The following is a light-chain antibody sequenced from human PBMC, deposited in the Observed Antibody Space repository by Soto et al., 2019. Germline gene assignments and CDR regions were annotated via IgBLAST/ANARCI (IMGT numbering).Light chain of an antibody. Sequence: DIQMTQSPSTLSASVGDRVTITCRASQSINKWLAWYQQKPGKAPNLVIYKASTLEVGVPTRFSGSVSETDFTLTISSLQPDDFATYYCQQYNRYPYTFGQGTKLEI. V-gene: IGKV1-5*03. CDR3: QQYNRYPYT. CDR2: KAS. J-gene: IGKJ2*01. CDR1: QSINKW.